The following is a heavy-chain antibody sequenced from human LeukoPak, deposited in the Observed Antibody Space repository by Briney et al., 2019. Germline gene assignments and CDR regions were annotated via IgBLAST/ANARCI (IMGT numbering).Heavy chain of an antibody. CDR2: IYYSGST. D-gene: IGHD2-2*01. CDR3: ARTTEDCSSTSCYQYWFDP. V-gene: IGHV4-59*01. CDR1: GGSIGSYY. Sequence: SETLSLTCTVSGGSIGSYYRSWIRQPPGKGLEWIGYIYYSGSTSYNPSLKSRVTISVDTSKNQISLKVRSVTAADTAVYYCARTTEDCSSTSCYQYWFDPWGQGTLVTVSS. J-gene: IGHJ5*02.